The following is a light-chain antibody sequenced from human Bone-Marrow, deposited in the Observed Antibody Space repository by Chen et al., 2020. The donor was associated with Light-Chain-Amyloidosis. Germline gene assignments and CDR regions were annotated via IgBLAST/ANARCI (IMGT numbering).Light chain of an antibody. CDR3: SSYTITNTLV. Sequence: QSALTQPASVSGSPGQSITISGTGTSSDVGGDNHVSWYQQHPDKTPKLMIYEVTNRPSWVPDRFSGSKSDNTASLTISGLQTEDEADYFYSSYTITNTLVFGSGTRVTVL. J-gene: IGLJ1*01. V-gene: IGLV2-14*01. CDR1: SSDVGGDNH. CDR2: EVT.